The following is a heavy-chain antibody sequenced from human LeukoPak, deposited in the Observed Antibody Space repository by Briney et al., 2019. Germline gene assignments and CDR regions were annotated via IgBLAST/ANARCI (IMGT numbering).Heavy chain of an antibody. V-gene: IGHV5-51*01. CDR3: ARIYCGGDCYHYYYYMDV. D-gene: IGHD2-21*02. CDR2: IYPGDSDT. Sequence: GEALKISCQGSGYSFTSYWIGWVRQMPGKGRGWMGIIYPGDSDTRYSPSFQGQVTISADKSISTAYLQWSSLKASDTAMYYCARIYCGGDCYHYYYYMDVWGKGTTVTVSS. J-gene: IGHJ6*03. CDR1: GYSFTSYW.